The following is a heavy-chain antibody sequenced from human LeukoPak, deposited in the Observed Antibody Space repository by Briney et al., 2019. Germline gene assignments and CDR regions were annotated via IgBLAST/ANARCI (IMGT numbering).Heavy chain of an antibody. Sequence: GGSLRLSCAASGFTFDDYGRSWVRQAPPKGLEWVSGVNWNGDNTNYADSLKGRFTISRDNAKNSLYLQMNSLRAEDTALYYWARGSTHYDVLTGYYWGQGTLVTVSS. D-gene: IGHD3-9*01. V-gene: IGHV3-20*04. CDR2: VNWNGDNT. CDR3: ARGSTHYDVLTGYY. J-gene: IGHJ4*02. CDR1: GFTFDDYG.